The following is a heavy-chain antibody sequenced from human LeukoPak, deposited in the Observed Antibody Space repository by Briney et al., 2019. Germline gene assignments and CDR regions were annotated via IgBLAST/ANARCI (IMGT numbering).Heavy chain of an antibody. CDR2: IKTDGSST. CDR3: ARGDGVIMTY. J-gene: IGHJ4*02. V-gene: IGHV3-74*01. CDR1: GDSW. D-gene: IGHD3-10*01. Sequence: GGSLRLSCAGSGDSWMHWVRRVPGEGLVWVSRIKTDGSSTSYADSVKGRFTISNDNAENTLYLQMNSLRAEDTAVYYCARGDGVIMTYWGQGTLVTVSS.